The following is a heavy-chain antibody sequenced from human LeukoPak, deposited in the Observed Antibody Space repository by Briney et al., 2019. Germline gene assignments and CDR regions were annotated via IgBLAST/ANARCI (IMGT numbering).Heavy chain of an antibody. Sequence: SVKVSCKASGGTFSSYAISWVRQAPGQGLEWMGGIIPIFGTANYAQKFQGRVTITADESTSTAYMELSSLRSEDTAVYYCARGDYYGSGSLDYWGQGTLVTVSS. CDR1: GGTFSSYA. V-gene: IGHV1-69*13. CDR3: ARGDYYGSGSLDY. CDR2: IIPIFGTA. D-gene: IGHD3-10*01. J-gene: IGHJ4*02.